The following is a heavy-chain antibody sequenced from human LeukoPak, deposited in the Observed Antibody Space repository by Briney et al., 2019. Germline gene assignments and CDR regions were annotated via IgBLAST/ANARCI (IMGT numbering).Heavy chain of an antibody. CDR2: IYYSGST. CDR3: ASVSRDGYNHNWFDL. CDR1: GGSISSYY. D-gene: IGHD5-24*01. Sequence: PSETLSLTCTVSGGSISSYYWSWIRQPPGKGLEWIEYIYYSGSTNYNPSLKSRVTISVDTSKNQFSLKLSSVTAADTAVYYCASVSRDGYNHNWFDLWGQGTLVTVSS. V-gene: IGHV4-59*08. J-gene: IGHJ5*02.